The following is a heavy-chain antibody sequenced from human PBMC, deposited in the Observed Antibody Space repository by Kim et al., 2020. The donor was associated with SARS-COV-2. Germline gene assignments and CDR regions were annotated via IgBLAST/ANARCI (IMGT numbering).Heavy chain of an antibody. Sequence: SETLSLTCTVPAGSISCGVYYWRWIRPPPGKGLVWLGYTYFSGSTDHNPSIKRRVTISVDTSKNQFSLKLSSVTAADTAVYYCARGRSSDAFDIWGQGTIVAVS. CDR3: ARGRSSDAFDI. CDR1: AGSISCGVYY. D-gene: IGHD3-3*01. V-gene: IGHV4-30-4*01. CDR2: TYFSGST. J-gene: IGHJ3*02.